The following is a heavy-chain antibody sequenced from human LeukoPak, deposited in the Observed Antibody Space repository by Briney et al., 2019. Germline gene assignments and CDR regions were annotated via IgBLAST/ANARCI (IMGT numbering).Heavy chain of an antibody. V-gene: IGHV3-21*01. CDR1: GFSFSSYS. Sequence: GGSLRLSCAASGFSFSSYSMNWVRQAPGKGLEGGSYISSSGSYIFYADSVKGRFTISRDNAKNSLYLQMNSQRAEDTPLYYCARELGNHAFDIWGQGTMVIVSS. CDR2: ISSSGSYI. CDR3: ARELGNHAFDI. D-gene: IGHD7-27*01. J-gene: IGHJ3*02.